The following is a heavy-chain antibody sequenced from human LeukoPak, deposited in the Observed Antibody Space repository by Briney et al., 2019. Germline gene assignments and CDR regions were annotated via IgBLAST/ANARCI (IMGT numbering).Heavy chain of an antibody. CDR3: ARGSMGGKPPGPKRYYYYYYMDV. D-gene: IGHD1-14*01. CDR1: GYTFTSYD. CDR2: MNPNSGNT. J-gene: IGHJ6*03. Sequence: ASVKVSCKASGYTFTSYDINWVRQATGQGLEWMGWMNPNSGNTGYAQKFQGRVTMTRNTSISTAYMGLSSLRSEDTAVYYCARGSMGGKPPGPKRYYYYYYMDVWGKGTTVTISS. V-gene: IGHV1-8*01.